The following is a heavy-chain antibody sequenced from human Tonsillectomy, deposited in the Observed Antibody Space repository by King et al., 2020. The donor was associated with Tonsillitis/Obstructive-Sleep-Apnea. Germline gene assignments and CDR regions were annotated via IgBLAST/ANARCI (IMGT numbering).Heavy chain of an antibody. V-gene: IGHV3-74*01. CDR2: INVDGSST. D-gene: IGHD1-1*01. Sequence: VQLVESGGGLVQPGGSLRLSCAVSEFTFSSYSMHWVRRAPGKGLVWVSHINVDGSSTNYADSVKGRFTISRDNAKNTLYLQMNSLRAEDTAVYYCARDQSGTGAAFDIWGQGTMLTVSS. CDR1: EFTFSSYS. CDR3: ARDQSGTGAAFDI. J-gene: IGHJ3*02.